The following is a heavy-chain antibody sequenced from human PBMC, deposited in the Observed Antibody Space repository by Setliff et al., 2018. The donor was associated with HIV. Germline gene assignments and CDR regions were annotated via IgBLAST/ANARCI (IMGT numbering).Heavy chain of an antibody. V-gene: IGHV1-69-2*01. CDR1: GYSFTTYF. CDR2: VDPEDGET. Sequence: RASVKVSCKASGYSFTTYFMHWVRQAPGKGLEWMGRVDPEDGETIYAERFRGRISLTVDKSTGTAYMELNRLRSEDTAVYYCGTVRIAVPDDFDFWGQGTLVTVSS. D-gene: IGHD6-19*01. J-gene: IGHJ4*02. CDR3: GTVRIAVPDDFDF.